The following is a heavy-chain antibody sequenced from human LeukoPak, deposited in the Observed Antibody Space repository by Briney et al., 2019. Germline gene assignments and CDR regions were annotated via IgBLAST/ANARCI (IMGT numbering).Heavy chain of an antibody. CDR1: GFTFSSYG. V-gene: IGHV3-33*01. CDR3: ARVQGRWLQFSSAYDY. CDR2: IWYDGSNK. D-gene: IGHD5-12*01. Sequence: GGSLRLSCAASGFTFSSYGMHWVRQARGKGLEGVAVIWYDGSNKYYADSVKGRFTISRDNSKNTLYLQMNSLRAEDTAVYYCARVQGRWLQFSSAYDYWGQGTLVTVSS. J-gene: IGHJ4*02.